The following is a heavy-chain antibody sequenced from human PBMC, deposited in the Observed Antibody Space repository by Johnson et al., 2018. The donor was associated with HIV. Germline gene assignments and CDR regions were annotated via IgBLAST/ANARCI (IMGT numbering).Heavy chain of an antibody. Sequence: QVQLVESGGGVVQPGGSLRLSCASSGFTFSSSGMHWVRQAPGKGLEWVAFIRYDGSNKNSADSVKGRFTISRDNSKNTLYLQMNSLRAEDTAVYYCAKDSSVLLCFDIWGQGTMVTVSS. CDR3: AKDSSVLLCFDI. CDR1: GFTFSSSG. D-gene: IGHD3-10*01. CDR2: IRYDGSNK. J-gene: IGHJ3*02. V-gene: IGHV3-30*02.